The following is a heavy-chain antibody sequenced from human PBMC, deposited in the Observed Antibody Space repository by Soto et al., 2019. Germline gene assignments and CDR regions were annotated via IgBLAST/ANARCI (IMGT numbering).Heavy chain of an antibody. V-gene: IGHV4-59*01. J-gene: IGHJ4*02. D-gene: IGHD2-15*01. CDR2: IHYSGST. CDR3: ARCGGGSCPARI. Sequence: SETLSLTCTVSGGSISSLHWSWIRQPPGKGLEWIGYIHYSGSTNYNPSLESRVTISVDTSKNQFSLKLSSVTAADTAVYYCARCGGGSCPARIWGQGTLVTVSS. CDR1: GGSISSLH.